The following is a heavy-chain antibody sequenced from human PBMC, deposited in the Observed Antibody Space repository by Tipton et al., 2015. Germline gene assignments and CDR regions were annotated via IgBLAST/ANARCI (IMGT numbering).Heavy chain of an antibody. CDR1: GDSVSSTIW. CDR3: AREYSSSSGTHFDY. D-gene: IGHD6-6*01. CDR2: IHHGGST. Sequence: TLSLTCTVSGDSVSSTIWWSWARQTPGKGLEWIGEIHHGGSTNYNPSLKSRVTISVDKSTNQLSLRLTSVSAADTALYYCAREYSSSSGTHFDYWGQGTLVTVSS. V-gene: IGHV4-4*02. J-gene: IGHJ4*02.